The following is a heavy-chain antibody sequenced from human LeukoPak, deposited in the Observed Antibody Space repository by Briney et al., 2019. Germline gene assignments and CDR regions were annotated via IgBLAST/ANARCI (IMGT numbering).Heavy chain of an antibody. CDR1: GFTFSIYS. V-gene: IGHV3-48*02. J-gene: IGHJ4*02. CDR2: ISSSSSTI. CDR3: ARRYCSSTTCPNFDY. D-gene: IGHD2-2*01. Sequence: GGSLSLSCAASGFTFSIYSMNWVRQAPGKGLEWVSYISSSSSTIYYADSVKGRFTISRDNAKNSLFLQMNSLRDEDTAVYYCARRYCSSTTCPNFDYWGQGTLVTVSS.